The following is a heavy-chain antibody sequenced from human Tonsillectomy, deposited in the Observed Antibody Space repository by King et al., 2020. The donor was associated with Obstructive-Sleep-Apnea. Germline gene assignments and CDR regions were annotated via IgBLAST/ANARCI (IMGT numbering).Heavy chain of an antibody. CDR2: IISSSITI. CDR3: AREEGGGNSVDY. J-gene: IGHJ4*02. Sequence: VQLVESGGGLVQPGGSLRLSCAASGFPFIAYDMNWVRQAPGTWLEWVSYIISSSITIYYSDSVKGRFTISRDNAMNALFLQMNSLRGEDTAVYYCAREEGGGNSVDYWGQGTLVTVSS. D-gene: IGHD4-23*01. V-gene: IGHV3-48*04. CDR1: GFPFIAYD.